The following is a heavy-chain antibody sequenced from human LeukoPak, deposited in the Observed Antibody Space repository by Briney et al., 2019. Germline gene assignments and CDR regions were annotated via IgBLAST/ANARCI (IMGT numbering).Heavy chain of an antibody. CDR3: ARQKCTSTSCLTKNAFDI. CDR2: IYTSGST. Sequence: SETLSLTCTVSGSISGYYWSWIQQPPGKGLEWIGYIYTSGSTNYNPSLESRVTISVDTSKNQFSLDLSSVTAADTVVYYCARQKCTSTSCLTKNAFDIWGQGTMVTVSS. D-gene: IGHD2-2*01. V-gene: IGHV4-4*09. J-gene: IGHJ3*02. CDR1: GSISGYY.